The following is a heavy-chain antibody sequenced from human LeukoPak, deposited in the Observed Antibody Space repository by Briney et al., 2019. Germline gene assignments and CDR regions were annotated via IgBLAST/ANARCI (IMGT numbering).Heavy chain of an antibody. V-gene: IGHV3-53*01. D-gene: IGHD3-10*01. Sequence: PGGSLRLSCAASGFTVSSNYMCWVRQAPGKGLEWVSVIYSGGSTYYADSVKGRFTISRDNSKNTLYLQMNSLRAEDTAVYYCARGGHPQLLYYGSGSYPYAFDIWGQGTMVTVSS. CDR2: IYSGGST. CDR3: ARGGHPQLLYYGSGSYPYAFDI. J-gene: IGHJ3*02. CDR1: GFTVSSNY.